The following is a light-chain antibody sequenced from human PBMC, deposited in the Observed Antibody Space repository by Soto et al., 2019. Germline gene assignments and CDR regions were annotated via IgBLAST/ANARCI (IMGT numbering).Light chain of an antibody. J-gene: IGLJ2*01. CDR1: SSDVGGYNY. CDR2: EVS. CDR3: SSYTSSNTVV. V-gene: IGLV2-14*01. Sequence: QSVLTQPASVSGSPGQSITISCTGTSSDVGGYNYVSWYQQHPGKAPNLMIYEVSNRPSGVSNHFSASKSGNTASLTISGLQAEDEADYYCSSYTSSNTVVFGGGTKVTVL.